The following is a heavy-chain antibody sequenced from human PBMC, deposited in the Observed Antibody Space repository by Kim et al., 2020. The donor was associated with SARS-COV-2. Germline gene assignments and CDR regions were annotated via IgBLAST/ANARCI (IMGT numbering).Heavy chain of an antibody. CDR2: IYYSGST. J-gene: IGHJ6*02. Sequence: SETLSLTCTVSGGSISSYYWSWIRQPPGKGLEWIGYIYYSGSTNYNPSLKSRVTISVDTSKNQFSLKLSSVTAADTAVYYCARVEYYYGSGIMDVWGQGTTVTVSS. CDR3: ARVEYYYGSGIMDV. D-gene: IGHD3-10*01. CDR1: GGSISSYY. V-gene: IGHV4-59*01.